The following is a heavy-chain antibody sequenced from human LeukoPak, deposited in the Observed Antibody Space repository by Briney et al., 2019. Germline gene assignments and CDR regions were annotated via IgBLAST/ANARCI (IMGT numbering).Heavy chain of an antibody. D-gene: IGHD6-19*01. Sequence: GGSLGLSCAASGFTFSSYGMHRVRQAPGKGLEWVAFIRHDGINKYYADSVKGRFTISRDNSKNTLYLQMNSLRAEDTAVYFCARARTVAGHPVLDYWGQGTLVTVSS. CDR1: GFTFSSYG. CDR2: IRHDGINK. J-gene: IGHJ4*02. CDR3: ARARTVAGHPVLDY. V-gene: IGHV3-30*02.